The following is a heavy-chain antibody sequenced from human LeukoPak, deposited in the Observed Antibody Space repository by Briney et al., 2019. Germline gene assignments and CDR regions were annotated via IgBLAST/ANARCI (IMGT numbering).Heavy chain of an antibody. CDR3: ARRGSGYYYYFDY. Sequence: SETLSLACSVSGGSISSDYWSWIRQPPGKGLEWIGYIYYSGSTNYNPSLKSRVTISVDTSKNQFSLKLSSVTAADTAVYYCARRGSGYYYYFDYWGQGTLVTVSS. CDR2: IYYSGST. D-gene: IGHD5-12*01. J-gene: IGHJ4*02. V-gene: IGHV4-59*01. CDR1: GGSISSDY.